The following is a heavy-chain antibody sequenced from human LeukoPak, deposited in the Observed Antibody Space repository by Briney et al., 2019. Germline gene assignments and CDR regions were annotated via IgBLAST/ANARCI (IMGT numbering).Heavy chain of an antibody. J-gene: IGHJ4*02. CDR1: GCAFTIYG. CDR3: ASLDYGDKTALDY. CDR2: ISAYNGNT. V-gene: IGHV1-18*01. Sequence: ASVKVSCKASGCAFTIYGISWVRQAPGQGLEWMGWISAYNGNTNYAQKLQGRVTMTTDTSTSTAYMELRSLRSDDTAVYYCASLDYGDKTALDYWGQGTLVTVSS. D-gene: IGHD4-17*01.